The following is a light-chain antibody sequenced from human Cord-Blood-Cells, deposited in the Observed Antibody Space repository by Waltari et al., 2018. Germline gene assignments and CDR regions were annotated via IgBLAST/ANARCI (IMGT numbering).Light chain of an antibody. Sequence: QPVLTLPPSMQASPGRRVPTPSPGSSPNHGAGYDVHCYQHLPETPHKLLNYGNRKRPSGFPDRFSGSKSGTSASLAITGLQAEDEADYYCQSYDSSLRVFGGGTKLTVL. CDR3: QSYDSSLRV. CDR1: SPNHGAGYD. CDR2: GNR. V-gene: IGLV1-40*01. J-gene: IGLJ3*02.